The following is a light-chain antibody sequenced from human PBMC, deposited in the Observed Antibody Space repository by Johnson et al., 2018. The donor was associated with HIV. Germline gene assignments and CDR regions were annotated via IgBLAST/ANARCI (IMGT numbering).Light chain of an antibody. CDR2: DNN. V-gene: IGLV1-51*01. Sequence: QSVLTQPPSVSAAPGQKVTISCSGSSSNIGNNYVSWYQQLPGTAPKLLIYDNNKRPSGIPDRFSGSKSGPSATLGITGLQTGDEADYYCGTWDTRLSVLYVFGSGTKVTVL. J-gene: IGLJ1*01. CDR3: GTWDTRLSVLYV. CDR1: SSNIGNNY.